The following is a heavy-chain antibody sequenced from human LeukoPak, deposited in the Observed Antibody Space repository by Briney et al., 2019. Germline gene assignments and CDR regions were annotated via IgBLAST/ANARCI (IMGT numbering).Heavy chain of an antibody. Sequence: ASVTVSCKASGYTFTGYDINWVRQATGQGLEWMGWMNPNSGSTGYAQKFQGRVTITRNTSISTAYMELSGLRSEDRAVYYCARGRSTGYPYYFEYWGQGTLVTVSS. J-gene: IGHJ4*02. CDR3: ARGRSTGYPYYFEY. V-gene: IGHV1-8*03. D-gene: IGHD5-12*01. CDR1: GYTFTGYD. CDR2: MNPNSGST.